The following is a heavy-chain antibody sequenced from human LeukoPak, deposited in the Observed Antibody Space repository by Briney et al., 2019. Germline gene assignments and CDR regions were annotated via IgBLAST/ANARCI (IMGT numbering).Heavy chain of an antibody. CDR2: INPSGGST. J-gene: IGHJ6*03. V-gene: IGHV1-46*01. D-gene: IGHD3-22*01. CDR3: ARDRTIYYYDSSGPQKNYYYMDV. Sequence: GASVKVSCKASGYTFTSYYMHWVRQAPGQGLEWMGIINPSGGSTSYAQKFQGRVTMTRDTSTSTVYMELSSLRSEDTAVYYCARDRTIYYYDSSGPQKNYYYMDVWGKGTTVTISS. CDR1: GYTFTSYY.